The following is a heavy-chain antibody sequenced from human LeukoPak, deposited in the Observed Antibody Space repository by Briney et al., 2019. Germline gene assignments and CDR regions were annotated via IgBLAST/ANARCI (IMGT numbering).Heavy chain of an antibody. CDR2: ISGSGGST. V-gene: IGHV3-23*01. CDR3: TKDLSGYNYGGVDY. CDR1: GFTFSSYA. J-gene: IGHJ4*02. D-gene: IGHD5-18*01. Sequence: GGSLRLSCAASGFTFSSYAMSWVRQAPGKGLEWVSAISGSGGSTYYADSVKGRFTTSRDNSKNTLYLQMNSLRAEDTAVYSCTKDLSGYNYGGVDYWGQGTLVTVSS.